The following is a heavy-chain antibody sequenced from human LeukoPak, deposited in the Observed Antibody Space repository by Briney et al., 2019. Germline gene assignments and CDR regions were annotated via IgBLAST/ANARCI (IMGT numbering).Heavy chain of an antibody. D-gene: IGHD5-18*01. CDR1: GFTVSSNC. Sequence: GGSLRLSCAASGFTVSSNCMSWVRQAPGKGLEWVSYISSSSTIYYADSVKGRFTISRDNAKKSLYLQMNSLRPEDTAVYYCARVAGYARFDYWGQGTLVTVSS. CDR3: ARVAGYARFDY. CDR2: ISSSSTI. V-gene: IGHV3-48*01. J-gene: IGHJ4*02.